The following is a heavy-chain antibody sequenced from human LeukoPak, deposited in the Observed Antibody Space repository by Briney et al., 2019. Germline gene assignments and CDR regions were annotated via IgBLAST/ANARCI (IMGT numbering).Heavy chain of an antibody. V-gene: IGHV4-59*01. CDR3: ARASIIMVRGVPVAPIDS. Sequence: PSETLSLTCTLSGGSIRSYYWSWIRQPPGKGLEWIGYIYYSGSTNYNPSLKSRLTISVDTSKNQFSLKLSSVTAADAAVYYCARASIIMVRGVPVAPIDSWGQGTLVTVSS. D-gene: IGHD3-10*01. J-gene: IGHJ4*02. CDR2: IYYSGST. CDR1: GGSIRSYY.